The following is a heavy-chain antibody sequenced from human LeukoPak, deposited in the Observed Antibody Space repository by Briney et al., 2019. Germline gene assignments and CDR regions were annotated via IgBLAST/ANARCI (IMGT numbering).Heavy chain of an antibody. D-gene: IGHD3-3*01. J-gene: IGHJ6*03. CDR3: AKEDDPYYYYMDV. CDR2: ISGSGGST. V-gene: IGHV3-23*01. CDR1: GLTFSSYA. Sequence: PGGSLRLFCAASGLTFSSYAMSWVRQAPGKGLEWVSAISGSGGSTYYADSVKGRFTISRDNSKNTLYLQMNNLRAEDTAVYYCAKEDDPYYYYMDVWGKGTTVTLSS.